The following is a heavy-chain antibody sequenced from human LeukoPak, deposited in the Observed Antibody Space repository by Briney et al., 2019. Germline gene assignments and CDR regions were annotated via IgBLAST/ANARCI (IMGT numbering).Heavy chain of an antibody. D-gene: IGHD2-15*01. Sequence: GSLRLSCAASGFTFSSYWMSWIRQPPGKGLEWIGYIYYSGSTNYNPSLKSRVTISVDTSKNQFSLKLSSVTAADTAVYYCARKVVADLDAFDIWGQGTMVTVSS. V-gene: IGHV4-59*12. CDR1: GFTFSSYW. J-gene: IGHJ3*02. CDR3: ARKVVADLDAFDI. CDR2: IYYSGST.